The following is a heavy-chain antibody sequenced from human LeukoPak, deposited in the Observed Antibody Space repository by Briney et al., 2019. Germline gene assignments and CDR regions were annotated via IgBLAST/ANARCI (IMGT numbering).Heavy chain of an antibody. V-gene: IGHV4-4*08. J-gene: IGHJ4*02. Sequence: PSETLSLTCTVSGGSISSYYWSWIRQPPGKGLEWIGYIYSSGNTNYNPSLKSRVTISVDTSKNQFSLKLSSVTAADTAVYYCARVTGYSSGWYVGYWGQGTLVTVSS. CDR1: GGSISSYY. CDR3: ARVTGYSSGWYVGY. D-gene: IGHD6-19*01. CDR2: IYSSGNT.